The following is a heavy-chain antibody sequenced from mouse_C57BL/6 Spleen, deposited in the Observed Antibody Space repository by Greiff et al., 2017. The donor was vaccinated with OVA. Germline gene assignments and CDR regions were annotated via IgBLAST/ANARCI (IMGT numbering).Heavy chain of an antibody. CDR1: GYTFTSYW. CDR2: IYPGSGST. Sequence: VQLQQPGAELVKPGASVKMSCKASGYTFTSYWITWVKQRPGQGLEWIGDIYPGSGSTNYNEKFKSKATLTVDTSSSTAYMQLSSLTSEDSAVYYCARRVDGYYSMDYWGQGTLVTVSA. D-gene: IGHD2-3*01. J-gene: IGHJ4*01. CDR3: ARRVDGYYSMDY. V-gene: IGHV1-55*01.